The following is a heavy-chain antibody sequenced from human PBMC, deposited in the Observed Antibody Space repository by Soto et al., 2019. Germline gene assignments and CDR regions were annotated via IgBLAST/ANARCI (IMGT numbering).Heavy chain of an antibody. V-gene: IGHV1-69*13. CDR1: GGTFSSYA. D-gene: IGHD3-22*01. Sequence: GASVKVSCKASGGTFSSYAISWVRQAPGQGLECMGGIIPIFGTANYAQKFQGRVTITADESTSTAYMELSSLRSEDTAVYYCARDGYDSSGYLLTASEYFQHWGQGTLVTVSS. J-gene: IGHJ1*01. CDR2: IIPIFGTA. CDR3: ARDGYDSSGYLLTASEYFQH.